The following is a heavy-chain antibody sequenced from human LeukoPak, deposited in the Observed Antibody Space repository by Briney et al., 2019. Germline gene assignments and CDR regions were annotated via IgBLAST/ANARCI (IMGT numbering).Heavy chain of an antibody. J-gene: IGHJ5*02. V-gene: IGHV3-33*06. CDR3: AKARRIAARGPHGWFDP. D-gene: IGHD6-6*01. CDR1: GFTFSSYG. Sequence: GGSLRLSCGASGFTFSSYGMHWVRQAPGKGLEWVAVIWYDGSNKYYSDSVKGRFTISRDNSKNTLYLQMNSRRAEDTAVYYCAKARRIAARGPHGWFDPWGQGTLVTVSS. CDR2: IWYDGSNK.